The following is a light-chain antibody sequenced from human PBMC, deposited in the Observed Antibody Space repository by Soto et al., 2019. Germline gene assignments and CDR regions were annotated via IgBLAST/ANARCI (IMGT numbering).Light chain of an antibody. J-gene: IGKJ5*01. CDR2: VAS. CDR1: QSVSSNY. CDR3: QQYGSSPIT. Sequence: EIVVTQSPGTLSLSPGERATLSCRASQSVSSNYLAWYQQKPGQAPRVLIYVASSRATGIPARFSGSGSGTDFTLTISRLEPEDFAVYYCQQYGSSPITFGQGTRLEIK. V-gene: IGKV3-20*01.